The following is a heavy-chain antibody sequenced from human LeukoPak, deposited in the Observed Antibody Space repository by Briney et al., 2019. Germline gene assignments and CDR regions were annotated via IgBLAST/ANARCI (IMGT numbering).Heavy chain of an antibody. V-gene: IGHV3-66*01. CDR3: ARERDLGYCSGGSCHPGY. J-gene: IGHJ4*02. CDR1: GFTVSSTY. D-gene: IGHD2-15*01. CDR2: IYSGGST. Sequence: GGSLRLSCAASGFTVSSTYMSWVRQAPGKGLEWVSVIYSGGSTYYADSVKGRFTISRDNSKNTLYLQMNSLRAEDTAVYYCARERDLGYCSGGSCHPGYWGQGTLVTVSS.